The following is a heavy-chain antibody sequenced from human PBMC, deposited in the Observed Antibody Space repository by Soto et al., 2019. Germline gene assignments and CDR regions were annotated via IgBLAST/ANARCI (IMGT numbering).Heavy chain of an antibody. CDR2: FSSTGST. Sequence: QVQLQESGPGLVKPSETLSLTCAVSGASITQYYWNWIRQSPGRGLEWIVSFSSTGSTVYNPSLRGRVTISLDTSKNQFSLSLYSVTAADTAVYYCARGVGSPYHNHEFEFWGQGTLVTVSS. V-gene: IGHV4-59*01. CDR1: GASITQYY. CDR3: ARGVGSPYHNHEFEF. J-gene: IGHJ4*02.